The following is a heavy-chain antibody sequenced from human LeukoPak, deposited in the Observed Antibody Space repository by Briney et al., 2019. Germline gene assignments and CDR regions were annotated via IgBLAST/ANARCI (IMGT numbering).Heavy chain of an antibody. V-gene: IGHV1-69*04. Sequence: GASVKVSCQASGGTLSSYAISWVRPAPGRGLEWMGRIIPMFGIANYAHKLQGRLTLTAHKSTSTAYMQLSSLRTEDTAVYYCARDLWVGATGYFDYWGQGTLVTVSS. CDR2: IIPMFGIA. D-gene: IGHD1-26*01. CDR3: ARDLWVGATGYFDY. J-gene: IGHJ4*02. CDR1: GGTLSSYA.